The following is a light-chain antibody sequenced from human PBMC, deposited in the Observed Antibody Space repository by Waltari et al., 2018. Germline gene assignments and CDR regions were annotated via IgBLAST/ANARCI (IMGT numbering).Light chain of an antibody. CDR1: QSVSSN. Sequence: EIVMTQSPVTLSVSPVERATLSCRASQSVSSNLAWYQQRPGQAPRLLIYGASPRATGVPARLSGSGSGTEFTLTISSLQSEDFAVYYCQQHNNWPYTFGQGTTVE. V-gene: IGKV3-15*01. CDR2: GAS. J-gene: IGKJ2*01. CDR3: QQHNNWPYT.